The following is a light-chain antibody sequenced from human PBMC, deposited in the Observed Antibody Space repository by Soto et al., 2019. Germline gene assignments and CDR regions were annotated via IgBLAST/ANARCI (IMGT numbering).Light chain of an antibody. CDR1: QSISSY. CDR3: QQSYSTPYT. J-gene: IGKJ2*01. CDR2: AAS. V-gene: IGKV1-39*01. Sequence: DIQMTQSPSSLSASVGDRVTITCRASQSISSYLNGYQQKPGKPPKLLIYAASSLQSGVPSRFSGSGSGTDFTLTISSLQPEDFATYYCQQSYSTPYTFGQGTKLEIK.